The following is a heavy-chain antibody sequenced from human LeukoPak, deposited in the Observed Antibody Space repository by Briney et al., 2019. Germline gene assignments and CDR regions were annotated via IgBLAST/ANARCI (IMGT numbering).Heavy chain of an antibody. CDR1: GFPFSTYY. CDR2: IKEDGSDK. J-gene: IGHJ6*02. D-gene: IGHD3-16*01. CDR3: ARAPLVVSRQYHYGLDV. V-gene: IGHV3-7*01. Sequence: GGSLSLSCAASGFPFSTYYMSWVRQAPGKGLEWVANIKEDGSDKYYVDSVKGRFTVSRDNAKNSVVLQMNSLRDEDTGLYFCARAPLVVSRQYHYGLDVWGQGTTVTVSS.